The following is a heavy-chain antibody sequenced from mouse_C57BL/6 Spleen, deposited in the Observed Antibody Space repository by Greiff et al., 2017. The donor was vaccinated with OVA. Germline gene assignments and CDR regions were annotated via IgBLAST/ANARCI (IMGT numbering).Heavy chain of an antibody. CDR2: IYPGDGDT. D-gene: IGHD1-1*01. J-gene: IGHJ2*01. CDR1: GYAFSRSW. CDR3: ARPTVVAHYFDY. V-gene: IGHV1-82*01. Sequence: QVQLQQSGPELVKPGASVKISCKASGYAFSRSWMNWVKQRPGKGLEWIGRIYPGDGDTNYNGKFKGKATLTADKSSSTAYMQLSSLTSEDSAVYFCARPTVVAHYFDYWGQGTTLTVSS.